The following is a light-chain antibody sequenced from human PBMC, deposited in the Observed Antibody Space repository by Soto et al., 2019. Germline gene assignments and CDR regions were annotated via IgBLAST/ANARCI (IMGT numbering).Light chain of an antibody. CDR2: GAS. CDR3: QQYSSSPIT. J-gene: IGKJ5*01. CDR1: QSFSSTY. V-gene: IGKV3-20*01. Sequence: EIVLTQSPSTLSLSPGERATLSCRASQSFSSTYLAWYQQKPGQAPRLLIDGASSRATGIPDRCSGGGSGTDCRLTSSRLDPADVAVDYCQQYSSSPITFGQGTRLEIK.